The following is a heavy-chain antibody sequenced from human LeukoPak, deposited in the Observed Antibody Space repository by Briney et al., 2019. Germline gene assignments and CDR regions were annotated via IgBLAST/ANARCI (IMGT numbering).Heavy chain of an antibody. J-gene: IGHJ4*02. V-gene: IGHV4-59*11. CDR2: FYYTGDT. Sequence: PSETLSLTCAVSGGSINGHCWSWIRQPPGKGPEWIGYFYYTGDTKYNPSLHSRVTLSVDTSKNQFSLKLTSVTAADTAVYYYVRGAFDFWSGSVHTFDSWGQGTLVTVSA. D-gene: IGHD3-3*01. CDR3: VRGAFDFWSGSVHTFDS. CDR1: GGSINGHC.